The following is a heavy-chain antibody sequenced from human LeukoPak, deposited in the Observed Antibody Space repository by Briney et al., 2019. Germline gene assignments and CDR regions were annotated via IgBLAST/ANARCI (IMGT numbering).Heavy chain of an antibody. CDR1: GFTFTNAW. Sequence: GGSLRLSCAASGFTFTNAWMNWVRQAPGKGLEWVGRIKSKADGETIDYAAPVKGRFTFSRGDSKNMLYLQMNSLKSEDTAVYYCSALTSRGLSDSWGQGTLVTVSS. V-gene: IGHV3-15*07. CDR2: IKSKADGETI. D-gene: IGHD1-20*01. J-gene: IGHJ4*02. CDR3: SALTSRGLSDS.